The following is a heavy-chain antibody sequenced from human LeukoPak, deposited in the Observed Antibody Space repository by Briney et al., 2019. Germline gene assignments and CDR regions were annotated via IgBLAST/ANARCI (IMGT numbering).Heavy chain of an antibody. J-gene: IGHJ4*02. CDR3: ARDFGTIVVVTAIVD. V-gene: IGHV3-7*01. Sequence: GGSLRLSCAVSGFTFSRYWMSWVRQAPGKGLEWVANINPDGSEKYYVDSVKGRFTISRDNAKNSLYLQMNSLRAEDTAVYYCARDFGTIVVVTAIVDWGQGTLVTVSS. CDR1: GFTFSRYW. D-gene: IGHD2-21*02. CDR2: INPDGSEK.